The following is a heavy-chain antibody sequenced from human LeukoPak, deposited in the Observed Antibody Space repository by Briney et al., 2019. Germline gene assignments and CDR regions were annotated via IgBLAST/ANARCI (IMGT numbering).Heavy chain of an antibody. D-gene: IGHD2-15*01. CDR3: ARSPLRYGILN. CDR1: GYTFTSYG. CDR2: IRVYNGNT. J-gene: IGHJ4*02. Sequence: GASVKVSCKASGYTFTSYGINWVRQAPGQGLEWMGWIRVYNGNTNYAQKFQGRVTITADKSTSTAYMELSSLRSEDTAVYYCARSPLRYGILNWGQGTLVTVSS. V-gene: IGHV1-18*01.